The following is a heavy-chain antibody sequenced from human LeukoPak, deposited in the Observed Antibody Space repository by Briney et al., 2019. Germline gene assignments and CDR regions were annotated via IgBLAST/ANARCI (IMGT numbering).Heavy chain of an antibody. CDR3: ARGPNSNWSGLDF. CDR1: GFSFSGHW. CDR2: ISPTGSTT. D-gene: IGHD6-6*01. J-gene: IGHJ4*02. Sequence: GGSLRLSCTAPGFSFSGHWMHWARQLPGKGLVWGSRISPTGSTTSYADSVKGRFTVSRDNAKNTLYLQVNNLRAEDTSVYYCARGPNSNWSGLDFWGQGTLLTVSS. V-gene: IGHV3-74*01.